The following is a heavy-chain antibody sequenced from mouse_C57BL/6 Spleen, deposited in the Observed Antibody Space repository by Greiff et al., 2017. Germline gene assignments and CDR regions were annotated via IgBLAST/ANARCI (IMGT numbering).Heavy chain of an antibody. J-gene: IGHJ4*01. CDR2: IWSDGST. V-gene: IGHV2-6-1*01. CDR3: ARHYDGYSYYAMDY. CDR1: GFSLTSYG. Sequence: VQRVESGPGLVAPSQSLSITCTVSGFSLTSYGVHWVRQPPGKGLEWLVVIWSDGSTTYNSALKSRLSISKDNSKSQVFLKMNSLQTDDTAMYYCARHYDGYSYYAMDYWGQGTSVTVSS. D-gene: IGHD2-3*01.